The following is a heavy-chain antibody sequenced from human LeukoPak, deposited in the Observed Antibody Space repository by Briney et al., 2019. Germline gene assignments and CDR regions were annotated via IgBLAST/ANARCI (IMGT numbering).Heavy chain of an antibody. D-gene: IGHD2-2*01. CDR1: GYSFTSYW. Sequence: GEPLQIPCKGSGYSFTSYWIGWVRQMPGKGLEWMGIIYPGDSDTRYSPSFQGQVTISADKSTSTAYLQSSSLKASDTAMYYCARAEMYQPLPHLDYWGQGTLVTVSS. V-gene: IGHV5-51*01. CDR3: ARAEMYQPLPHLDY. CDR2: IYPGDSDT. J-gene: IGHJ4*02.